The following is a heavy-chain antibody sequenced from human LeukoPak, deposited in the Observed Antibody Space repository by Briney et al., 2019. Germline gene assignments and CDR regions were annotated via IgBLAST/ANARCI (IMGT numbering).Heavy chain of an antibody. V-gene: IGHV3-30*03. D-gene: IGHD6-13*01. CDR3: ARASSSSWYTGYYFDY. J-gene: IGHJ4*02. CDR2: ISYDGSNR. CDR1: GFTFSRNG. Sequence: PARSLSFSCAASGFTFSRNGMHWVRQAPDKGLEWVAVISYDGSNRYYADSVKGRFTSARDNSKNTLYLQMNSLRAEDTAVYYCARASSSSWYTGYYFDYWGQGTLVTVSS.